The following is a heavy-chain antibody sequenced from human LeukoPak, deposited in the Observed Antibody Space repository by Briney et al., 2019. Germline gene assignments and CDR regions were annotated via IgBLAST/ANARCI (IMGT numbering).Heavy chain of an antibody. V-gene: IGHV1-18*01. D-gene: IGHD4-11*01. Sequence: GESLKISCKGSGYTFTSYGISWVRQAPGQGLEWMGWISAYNGNTNYAQKLQGRVTMTTDTSTSTAYMELRSLRSDDTAVYYCARFYSNYQPADYWGQGTLITVSS. CDR2: ISAYNGNT. J-gene: IGHJ4*02. CDR3: ARFYSNYQPADY. CDR1: GYTFTSYG.